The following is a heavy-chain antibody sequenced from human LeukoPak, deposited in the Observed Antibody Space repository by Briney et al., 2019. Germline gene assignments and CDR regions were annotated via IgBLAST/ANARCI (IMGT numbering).Heavy chain of an antibody. D-gene: IGHD2-15*01. Sequence: GESLKISCKGSGYRFTSDWIGWVRQMPGKGLEWMGIIYPGGSDTRYSPFFQGQVTISADKSVNTAYLQWSSLKASDTAMYYCARLSGRVVCSAGSCYIDSWGQGTLVTVSP. CDR2: IYPGGSDT. J-gene: IGHJ4*02. CDR1: GYRFTSDW. CDR3: ARLSGRVVCSAGSCYIDS. V-gene: IGHV5-51*01.